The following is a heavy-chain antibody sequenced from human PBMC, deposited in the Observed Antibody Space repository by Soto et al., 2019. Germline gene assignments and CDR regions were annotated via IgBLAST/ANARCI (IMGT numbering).Heavy chain of an antibody. D-gene: IGHD3-3*01. CDR3: AKDLRLRFLAAQDYYGMDV. CDR1: GFTFSSYA. CDR2: ISGSGGST. V-gene: IGHV3-23*01. J-gene: IGHJ6*02. Sequence: GGSLRLSCSACGFTFSSYAMSWVRQAPGKGLECVSAISGSGGSTYYADSVKGRFTISRDNSKNTLYLQMNSLRAEDTAVYYCAKDLRLRFLAAQDYYGMDVWGQGTTVTVSS.